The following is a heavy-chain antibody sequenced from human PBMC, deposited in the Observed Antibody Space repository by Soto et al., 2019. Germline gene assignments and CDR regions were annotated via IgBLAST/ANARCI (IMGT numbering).Heavy chain of an antibody. J-gene: IGHJ6*02. CDR1: GYSFTSYW. CDR3: AREYYDFWSGYHRDYYYGMDV. D-gene: IGHD3-3*01. Sequence: GESLKISSKGSGYSFTSYWIGWVRQMPGKGLEWMGIIYPGDSDTRYSPSFQGQVTISADKSISTAYLQWSSLKASDTAMYYCAREYYDFWSGYHRDYYYGMDVWGQGTTVTVSS. CDR2: IYPGDSDT. V-gene: IGHV5-51*01.